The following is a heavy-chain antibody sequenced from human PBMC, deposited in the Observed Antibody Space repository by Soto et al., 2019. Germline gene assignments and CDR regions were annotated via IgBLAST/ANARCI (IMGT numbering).Heavy chain of an antibody. CDR1: GGSITRGDYY. J-gene: IGHJ4*02. CDR3: ARGSALLFYYFDY. Sequence: GPGPLGASETLSLTCNVSGGSITRGDYYWSWLRQPPGKGLEWIGYIYYRAMPYYNPSLKSRVTISVDTSKNQFSLSMTSVTAADTAVYYCARGSALLFYYFDYWGQGTPDTVSS. V-gene: IGHV4-30-4*01. D-gene: IGHD6-13*01. CDR2: IYYRAMP.